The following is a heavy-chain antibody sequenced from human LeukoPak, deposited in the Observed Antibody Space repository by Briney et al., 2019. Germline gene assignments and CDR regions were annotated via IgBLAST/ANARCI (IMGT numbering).Heavy chain of an antibody. CDR3: ARGGGIVVVPAAISVAFDP. D-gene: IGHD2-2*01. V-gene: IGHV4-34*01. CDR2: INHSGST. Sequence: ASETLSLTCAVYGGSFSGYYWSWIRQPPGKGLEWIGEINHSGSTNYNPSLKSRVTISVDTSKSQFSLKLSSVTAADTAVYYCARGGGIVVVPAAISVAFDPWGQGTLVTVSS. J-gene: IGHJ5*02. CDR1: GGSFSGYY.